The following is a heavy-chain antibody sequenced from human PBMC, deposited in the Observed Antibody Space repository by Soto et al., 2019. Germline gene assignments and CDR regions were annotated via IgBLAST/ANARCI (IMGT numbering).Heavy chain of an antibody. V-gene: IGHV3-30*09. CDR3: AKARHSTSWYGLEADF. D-gene: IGHD6-13*01. Sequence: VQLVESGGGLAQPGGSLRLSCAASGFIFSDYAMHWVRQAPGKGLEWVAVISYGGDNKYYADSVRGRFAISRDNLKNTLDLQMNSLNPEDTAVYHCAKARHSTSWYGLEADFWGQGTLVTVSS. CDR2: ISYGGDNK. CDR1: GFIFSDYA. J-gene: IGHJ4*02.